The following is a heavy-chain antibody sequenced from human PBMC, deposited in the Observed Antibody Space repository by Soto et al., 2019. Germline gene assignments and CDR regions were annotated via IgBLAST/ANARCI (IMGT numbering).Heavy chain of an antibody. CDR1: GGSFSGYY. D-gene: IGHD3-3*01. CDR3: ARGGLTYYDFWSGHLAGMDV. Sequence: PSETLSLTCAVYGGSFSGYYWSWIRQPPGKGLEWIGEINHSGSTNYNPSLKSRVTISVDTSKNQFSLKLSSVTAADTAVYYCARGGLTYYDFWSGHLAGMDVWGQGTTVTVSS. CDR2: INHSGST. J-gene: IGHJ6*02. V-gene: IGHV4-34*01.